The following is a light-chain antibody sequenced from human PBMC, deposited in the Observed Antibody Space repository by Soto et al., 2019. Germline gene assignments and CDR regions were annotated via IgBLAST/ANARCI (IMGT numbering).Light chain of an antibody. CDR3: TSYAGSNNLGV. CDR1: SSDGGGYNY. J-gene: IGLJ3*02. Sequence: QSALTQPPSASGSPGQSVTISCTGTSSDGGGYNYVSWYQQYPGKAPKLMIYEVNKRPSGVPDRFSGSKSGNTASLTVSGLQAEDEADYYCTSYAGSNNLGVFGGGTKLTVL. CDR2: EVN. V-gene: IGLV2-8*01.